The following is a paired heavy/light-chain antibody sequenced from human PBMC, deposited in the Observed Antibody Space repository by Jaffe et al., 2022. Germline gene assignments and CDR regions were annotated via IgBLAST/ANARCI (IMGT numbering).Heavy chain of an antibody. Sequence: EVQLVESGGGLVQPGRSLRLSCTASGFTFGDYAMSWFRQAPGKGLEWVGFIRRKAYGETTEYAASVKGRFIISRDDSKSIAYLQMNSLKTEDTAVYYCTREHSDGGHWYFDVWGRGTLVTVSS. D-gene: IGHD2-21*02. V-gene: IGHV3-49*03. J-gene: IGHJ2*01. CDR2: IRRKAYGETT. CDR1: GFTFGDYA. CDR3: TREHSDGGHWYFDV.
Light chain of an antibody. V-gene: IGKV4-1*01. CDR1: QSVLYSSNNKNY. CDR2: WAS. Sequence: DIVMTQSPDSLAVSLGERATINCKSSQSVLYSSNNKNYLAWYQHKAGQPPKLLIYWASTRESGVPERFSGSGSGTDFTLTISSLQAEDVAVYYCQQYYSTPLTFGGGTKVEIK. J-gene: IGKJ4*01. CDR3: QQYYSTPLT.